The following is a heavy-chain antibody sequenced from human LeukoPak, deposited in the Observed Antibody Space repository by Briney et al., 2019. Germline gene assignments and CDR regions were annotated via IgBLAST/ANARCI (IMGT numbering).Heavy chain of an antibody. V-gene: IGHV3-21*01. CDR2: ISSSSSYI. D-gene: IGHD6-19*01. CDR3: ARSEAYSSGCGY. CDR1: GFTFSSYS. Sequence: PGGSLRLSCAASGFTFSSYSMNWVRQAPGKGLEWVSSISSSSSYIYYAGSVKGRFTISRDNAKNSLYLQMNSLRAEDTAVYYCARSEAYSSGCGYWGQGTLVTVSS. J-gene: IGHJ4*02.